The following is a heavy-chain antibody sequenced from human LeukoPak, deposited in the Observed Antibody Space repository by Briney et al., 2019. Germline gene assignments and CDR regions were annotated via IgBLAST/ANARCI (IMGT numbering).Heavy chain of an antibody. CDR2: INPSGGST. D-gene: IGHD5-24*01. CDR3: ARGARMATSQIDY. Sequence: ASVKVSCKASGYAFTSYYIHLVRQAPGPGLEWMGIINPSGGSTSYAQKFPGRVTMTRDTSTSTVYMELSSLRSEDTAVYYCARGARMATSQIDYWGRGTLVTDSS. V-gene: IGHV1-46*01. CDR1: GYAFTSYY. J-gene: IGHJ4*02.